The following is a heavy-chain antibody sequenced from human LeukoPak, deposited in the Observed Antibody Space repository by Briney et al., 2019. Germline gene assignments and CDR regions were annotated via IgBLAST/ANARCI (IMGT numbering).Heavy chain of an antibody. J-gene: IGHJ4*02. D-gene: IGHD6-19*01. CDR1: GFTFRLYA. CDR2: IGGSAAST. Sequence: PGGSLRLSCAASGFTFRLYAMNWVRQAPGKGLEWVSGIGGSAASTFYADSVKGRFTISRDNSENTLYLQMNSLRAEDTAVYYCAKGTTPIAVAGYFDYWGQGTLVTVSS. CDR3: AKGTTPIAVAGYFDY. V-gene: IGHV3-23*01.